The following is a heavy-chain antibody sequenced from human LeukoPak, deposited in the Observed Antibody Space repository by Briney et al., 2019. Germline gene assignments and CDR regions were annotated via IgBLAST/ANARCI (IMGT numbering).Heavy chain of an antibody. Sequence: GESLKISCKASGYTFSTYWIAWVRQSPGKGLEWMGSVFPGDSDISYSPSFQGQVAISADKSINAAYLQWSSLKASDTAIYYCARRNYFSSSGSKEHFDYWGQGTLVTVSS. D-gene: IGHD6-19*01. CDR1: GYTFSTYW. J-gene: IGHJ4*02. V-gene: IGHV5-51*01. CDR2: VFPGDSDI. CDR3: ARRNYFSSSGSKEHFDY.